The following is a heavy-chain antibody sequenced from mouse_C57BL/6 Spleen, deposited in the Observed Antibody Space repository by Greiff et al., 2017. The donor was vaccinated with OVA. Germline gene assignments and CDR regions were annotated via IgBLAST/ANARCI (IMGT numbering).Heavy chain of an antibody. D-gene: IGHD3-3*01. CDR2: IRLKSDNYAT. Sequence: DVKLVESGGGLVQPGGSMKLSCVASGFTFSNYWMNWVRQSPEKGLEWVAQIRLKSDNYATHYAESVKGRFTISRDDSKSSVYLQMNNLRAEDTGIYCCTAGTRYFDVWGTGTTVTVSS. V-gene: IGHV6-3*01. CDR3: TAGTRYFDV. CDR1: GFTFSNYW. J-gene: IGHJ1*03.